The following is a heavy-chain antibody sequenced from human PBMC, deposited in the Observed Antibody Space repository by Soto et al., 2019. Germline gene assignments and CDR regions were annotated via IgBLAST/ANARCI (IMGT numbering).Heavy chain of an antibody. Sequence: EVQLEESGGGLVKPGGSLRLSCAASGFTFSSYSMNWVRQAPGKGLEWVSSISSSSSYIYYADSVKGRFTISRDNAKNSLYLQMNSLRAEDTAVYYCARDQSVGATPEDFDYWGQGTLVTVSS. J-gene: IGHJ4*02. D-gene: IGHD1-26*01. CDR3: ARDQSVGATPEDFDY. CDR1: GFTFSSYS. CDR2: ISSSSSYI. V-gene: IGHV3-21*01.